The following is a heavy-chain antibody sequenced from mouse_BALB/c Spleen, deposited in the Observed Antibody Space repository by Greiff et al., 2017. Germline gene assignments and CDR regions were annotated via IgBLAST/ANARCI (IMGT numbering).Heavy chain of an antibody. CDR2: IDPENGDT. Sequence: EVQLQQSGAELVRSGASVKLSCTASGFNIKDYYMHWVKQRPEQSLEWIGWIDPENGDTEYAPTFQGKATMTADTSSNTAYLQLSSLTSEDTAVYYCNAYDSREDYFDYWGQGTTLTVSS. J-gene: IGHJ2*01. D-gene: IGHD1-1*01. V-gene: IGHV14-4*02. CDR3: NAYDSREDYFDY. CDR1: GFNIKDYY.